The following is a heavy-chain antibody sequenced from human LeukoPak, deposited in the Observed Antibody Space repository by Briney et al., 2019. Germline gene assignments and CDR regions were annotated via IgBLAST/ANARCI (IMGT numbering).Heavy chain of an antibody. J-gene: IGHJ4*02. Sequence: SETLSLTCTVSGGSISSYYWSWIRQPPGKGLGWIGYIYYSGSTNYNPSLKSRVTISVDASKNQFSLKLSSVTAADTAVYYCARSITIFGVVTQTRFFDYWGQGTLVTVSS. CDR2: IYYSGST. CDR1: GGSISSYY. V-gene: IGHV4-59*01. D-gene: IGHD3-3*01. CDR3: ARSITIFGVVTQTRFFDY.